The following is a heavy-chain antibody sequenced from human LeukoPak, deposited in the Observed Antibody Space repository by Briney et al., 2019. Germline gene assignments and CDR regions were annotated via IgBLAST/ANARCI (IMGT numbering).Heavy chain of an antibody. CDR1: GFTFSSYA. Sequence: PGGSLRLSCAASGFTFSSYAMSWVRQAPGKGLEWVSAISGSGGSTYYADSVKGRFTISRDNSKNTLYLQMNSLGAEDTAVYYCAKDPNSGYDWGQYYFDYWGQGTLVTVSS. J-gene: IGHJ4*02. CDR3: AKDPNSGYDWGQYYFDY. CDR2: ISGSGGST. V-gene: IGHV3-23*01. D-gene: IGHD5-12*01.